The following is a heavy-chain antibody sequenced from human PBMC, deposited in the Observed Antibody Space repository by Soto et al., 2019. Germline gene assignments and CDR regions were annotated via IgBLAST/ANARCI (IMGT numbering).Heavy chain of an antibody. CDR2: IDPSDSYT. J-gene: IGHJ6*02. V-gene: IGHV5-10-1*01. CDR3: ARPPLVVVGGSGGQDPYGMDV. D-gene: IGHD2-2*01. CDR1: GYSFTSYW. Sequence: GESLKISCKGSGYSFTSYWISWVRQMPGKGLEWMGRIDPSDSYTNYSPSFQGHVTISADKSISTAYLQWSSLKASDTAMYYCARPPLVVVGGSGGQDPYGMDVRGQGTTVTVSS.